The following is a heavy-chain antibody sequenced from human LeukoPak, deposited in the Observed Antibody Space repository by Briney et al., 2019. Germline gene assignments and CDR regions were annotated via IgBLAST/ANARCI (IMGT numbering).Heavy chain of an antibody. V-gene: IGHV1-18*01. CDR1: GYTFTNYG. Sequence: ASVKVSCKASGYTFTNYGISWVRQAPGQGLEWMGWISAYNGNTNYAQNLQGRVTMTTDRSTSTAYMELRSLRSDDTALYYCAREGSSYYYMDVWGKGTTVTISS. CDR3: AREGSSYYYMDV. CDR2: ISAYNGNT. J-gene: IGHJ6*03.